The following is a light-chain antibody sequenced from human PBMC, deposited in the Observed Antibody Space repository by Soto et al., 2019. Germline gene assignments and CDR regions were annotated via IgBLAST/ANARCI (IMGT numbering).Light chain of an antibody. CDR2: GAS. CDR1: QSLSSSY. J-gene: IGKJ4*01. V-gene: IGKV3-20*01. Sequence: SVLTQSPGTLSLSPGERATLSCRASQSLSSSYLAWYQQKPGQAPRLLIYGASSRATGIPDRFSGSGSGTDFTLTISRLEPEDFAVYYCQQFATSPLTFGGGTKVDIK. CDR3: QQFATSPLT.